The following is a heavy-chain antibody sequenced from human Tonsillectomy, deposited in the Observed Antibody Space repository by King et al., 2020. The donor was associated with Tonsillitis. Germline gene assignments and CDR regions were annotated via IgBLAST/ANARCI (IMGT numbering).Heavy chain of an antibody. CDR1: GFTFSSYA. V-gene: IGHV3-23*04. CDR3: AKAITMIVVVILDY. D-gene: IGHD3-22*01. Sequence: VQLVECGGCVVQPGGALRLSFASSGFTFSSYAMSWVCQAPGRGLEWVSAIRCSGGSTFYADSVKGRFTISRDNAKNTLYLQMNSLRAEDTAVYYCAKAITMIVVVILDYWGQGTLVTVSS. J-gene: IGHJ4*02. CDR2: IRCSGGST.